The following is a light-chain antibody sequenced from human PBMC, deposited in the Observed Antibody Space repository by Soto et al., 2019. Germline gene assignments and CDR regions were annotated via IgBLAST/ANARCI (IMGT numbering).Light chain of an antibody. CDR3: QQRSSCPLT. CDR1: QSVSGY. CDR2: DVS. J-gene: IGKJ4*01. Sequence: EVVLTQSPVTLSLAPGERATLSCRASQSVSGYLAWYQQKPGQAPRLLIYDVSNRATGIPARFSGSGSGTDFTLTISSLEPEDFAIYYCQQRSSCPLTFGGGTKVEIK. V-gene: IGKV3-11*01.